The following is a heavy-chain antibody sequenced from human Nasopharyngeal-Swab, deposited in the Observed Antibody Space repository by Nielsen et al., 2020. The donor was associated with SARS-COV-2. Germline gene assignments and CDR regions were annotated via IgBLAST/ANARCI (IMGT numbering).Heavy chain of an antibody. CDR1: GFTFDDYA. Sequence: SLKISCAVSGFTFDDYAMHWVRQAPGKGLEWVSGISWNSGSIGYADSVKGRFTISRDNAKNSLYLQMNSLRAEDTALYYCAKAPSIAAAVDYYYGMDVWGQGTTVTVSS. CDR3: AKAPSIAAAVDYYYGMDV. D-gene: IGHD6-13*01. CDR2: ISWNSGSI. J-gene: IGHJ6*02. V-gene: IGHV3-9*01.